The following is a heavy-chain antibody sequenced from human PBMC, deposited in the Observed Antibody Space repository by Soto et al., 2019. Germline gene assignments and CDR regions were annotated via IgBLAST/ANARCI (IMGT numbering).Heavy chain of an antibody. Sequence: SETLSLTCTVSGGSMRNYSWTWIRQPPGKGLEWIGYIHYSGTTSFFPSYTPSLRSRVTISEDTSKNQFSLKLLSVTTADTAVYFCAAGEASSRNLAPYYLDFWGQGTLVTVSS. CDR2: IHYSGTT. V-gene: IGHV4-59*01. D-gene: IGHD6-13*01. CDR1: GGSMRNYS. J-gene: IGHJ4*02. CDR3: AAGEASSRNLAPYYLDF.